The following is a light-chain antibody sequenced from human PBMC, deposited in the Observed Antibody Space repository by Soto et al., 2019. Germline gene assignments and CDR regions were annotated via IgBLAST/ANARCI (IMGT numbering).Light chain of an antibody. CDR2: GAS. J-gene: IGKJ1*01. CDR1: QSVSSN. Sequence: EIVMTQSPATLSVSPGERATLSCRASQSVSSNLAWYQKKPGQAPRLLIYGASTRATVIPARFSGSGSGTEFTLPISSLQSEDFAVYYWQQYDNWWTFGQGTRVEIK. V-gene: IGKV3-15*01. CDR3: QQYDNWWT.